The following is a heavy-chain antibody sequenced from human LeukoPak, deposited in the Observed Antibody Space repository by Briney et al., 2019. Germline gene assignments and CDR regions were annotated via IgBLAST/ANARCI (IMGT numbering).Heavy chain of an antibody. J-gene: IGHJ4*02. CDR2: IDHSGTFT. D-gene: IGHD6-6*01. V-gene: IGHV3-23*01. CDR3: AKRSSSSSPPYFDY. CDR1: GFTFSSYW. Sequence: GGSLRLSCAASGFTFSSYWMSWVRQAPGKGLEWVSSIDHSGTFTYYADSVKGRFTISRDNSKSTLYLQMNSLRAEDTALYYCAKRSSSSSPPYFDYCGQGTLVTVSS.